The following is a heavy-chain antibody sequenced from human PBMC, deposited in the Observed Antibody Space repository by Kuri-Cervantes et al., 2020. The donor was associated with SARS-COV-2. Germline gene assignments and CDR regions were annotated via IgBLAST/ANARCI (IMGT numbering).Heavy chain of an antibody. J-gene: IGHJ6*03. CDR3: ARDSRYYDFWSGYGYTPHYYYYYYMDV. V-gene: IGHV3-48*01. Sequence: GESLKISCATSGFTFSSYSMNWVRQAPGKGLEWVSYISSSSSTIYYAESVNGRYTISRDNSKNTLYLQMNSLRAEDTAVYYCARDSRYYDFWSGYGYTPHYYYYYYMDVWGKGTTVTVSS. D-gene: IGHD3-3*01. CDR2: ISSSSSTI. CDR1: GFTFSSYS.